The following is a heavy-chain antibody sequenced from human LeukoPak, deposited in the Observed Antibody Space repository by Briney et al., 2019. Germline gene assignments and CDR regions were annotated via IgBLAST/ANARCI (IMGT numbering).Heavy chain of an antibody. CDR1: GGSISSSSYY. V-gene: IGHV4-39*01. Sequence: PSETLSLTCTVSGGSISSSSYYWGWIRQPPGKGLEWIGSIYYSGSTYYNPSLKSRVVISVDTSKNQFSLKLSSVTAADTAVYYCTRSDGYGLVGIWGQGTMVTVSS. D-gene: IGHD3-10*01. CDR2: IYYSGST. J-gene: IGHJ3*02. CDR3: TRSDGYGLVGI.